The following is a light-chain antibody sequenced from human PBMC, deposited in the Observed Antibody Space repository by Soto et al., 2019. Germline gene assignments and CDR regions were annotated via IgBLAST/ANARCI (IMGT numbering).Light chain of an antibody. V-gene: IGLV2-14*01. Sequence: QSALTQPASVSGSPGQSITISCTGTSSDVGGYNFVSWYQQHPGKAPKLMIYDVSSRPAGVSNRFSGSKSGNTASLTISGLQAEDEADYSCSSYTSSGTLVVFGGGTKLTVL. CDR3: SSYTSSGTLVV. J-gene: IGLJ2*01. CDR1: SSDVGGYNF. CDR2: DVS.